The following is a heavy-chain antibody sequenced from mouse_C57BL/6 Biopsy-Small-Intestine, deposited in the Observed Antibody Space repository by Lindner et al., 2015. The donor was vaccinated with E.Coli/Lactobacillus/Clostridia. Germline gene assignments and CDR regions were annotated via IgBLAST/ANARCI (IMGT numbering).Heavy chain of an antibody. CDR1: GYSFTAYY. Sequence: VQLQESGPELVNPGASVKISCKASGYSFTAYYMNWVKQSPEKSLEWIGEINPSTGGTTYNQKFKAKATLTVDKSSSTAYMQLKSLTSEDSAVYYCARSSFRSDVWGTGTTVTVSS. CDR2: INPSTGGT. CDR3: ARSSFRSDV. V-gene: IGHV1-42*01. J-gene: IGHJ1*03.